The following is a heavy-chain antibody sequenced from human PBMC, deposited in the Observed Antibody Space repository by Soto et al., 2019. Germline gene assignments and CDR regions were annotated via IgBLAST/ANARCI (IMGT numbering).Heavy chain of an antibody. CDR1: GMTFSSYW. V-gene: IGHV3-7*03. Sequence: GGSLRLSCATSGMTFSSYWMSWLRQAPGKGPEWVANIKQDGSEKQYVDSVKGRFTVSRDNAKKSLELQMNSLRVEDTAVYYCARAEDYDFWSGPPKYFDNWGQGPQVTVSS. J-gene: IGHJ4*02. CDR3: ARAEDYDFWSGPPKYFDN. D-gene: IGHD3-3*01. CDR2: IKQDGSEK.